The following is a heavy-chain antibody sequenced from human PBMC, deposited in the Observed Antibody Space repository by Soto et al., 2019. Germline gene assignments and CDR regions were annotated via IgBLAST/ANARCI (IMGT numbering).Heavy chain of an antibody. J-gene: IGHJ4*02. Sequence: QLQLQESGPGLVKPSETLSLTCTVSGGSISSYYWSWIRQPPGKGLEWIGYIYYSGSTNYHPSLKSRVAISVAKSKNQCSLKLSSVTAADTAVYYCARRYGSCFDYWGQGTLVTVSS. D-gene: IGHD5-18*01. V-gene: IGHV4-59*08. CDR1: GGSISSYY. CDR2: IYYSGST. CDR3: ARRYGSCFDY.